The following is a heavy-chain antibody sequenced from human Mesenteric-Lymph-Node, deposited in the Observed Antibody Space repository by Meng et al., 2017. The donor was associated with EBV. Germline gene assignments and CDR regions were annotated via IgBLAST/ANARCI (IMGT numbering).Heavy chain of an antibody. CDR3: ARGRPVAGTRFDY. D-gene: IGHD6-19*01. J-gene: IGHJ4*02. CDR1: GYTFTSYD. Sequence: QGELLQSGAGVKKPGASVKVSCKASGYTFTSYDINWVRQATGQGLEWMGWMNPNSGNTGYAQKFQGRVTMTRNTSISTAYMELSSLRSEDTAVYYCARGRPVAGTRFDYWGQGTLVTVSS. V-gene: IGHV1-8*01. CDR2: MNPNSGNT.